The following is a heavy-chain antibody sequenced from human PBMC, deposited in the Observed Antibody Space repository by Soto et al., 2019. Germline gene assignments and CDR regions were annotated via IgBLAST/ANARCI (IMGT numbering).Heavy chain of an antibody. J-gene: IGHJ4*02. D-gene: IGHD3-3*01. V-gene: IGHV3-23*01. CDR1: GFTFSSYA. CDR2: MSGAGRSS. Sequence: VQLLESGGDLVQPGGSLRLSCEASGFTFSSYAMSWVRQAPGKGLERVSSMSGAGRSSYDADSVKGRFTISRDNSKNTLYLQMNNLRAEDKALYYCAKGPIFGVENIYDYWGQGTLVTVSS. CDR3: AKGPIFGVENIYDY.